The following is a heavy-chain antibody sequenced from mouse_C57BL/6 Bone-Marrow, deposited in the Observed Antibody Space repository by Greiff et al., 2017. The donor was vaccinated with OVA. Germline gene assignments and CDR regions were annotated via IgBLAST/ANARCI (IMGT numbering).Heavy chain of an antibody. CDR3: ARYEGAYYCDY. Sequence: EVMLVESGGGLVQPGGSLSLSCAASGFTFTDYYMSWVRQPPGKALEWLGFIRNKANGYTTEYSASVKGRFTISRDNSQSILYLQMNALRAEDSATYYCARYEGAYYCDYWGQGTTLTVSS. CDR1: GFTFTDYY. V-gene: IGHV7-3*01. CDR2: IRNKANGYTT. J-gene: IGHJ2*01.